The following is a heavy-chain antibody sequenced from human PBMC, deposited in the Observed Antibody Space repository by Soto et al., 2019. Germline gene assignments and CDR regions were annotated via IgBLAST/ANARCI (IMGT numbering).Heavy chain of an antibody. CDR1: GFTFTSYS. J-gene: IGHJ3*02. CDR3: ARNDWFAFDI. Sequence: GGSLRLSCAASGFTFTSYSINWVRQAPGKGLEWVSYIRGTTHYADSVKGRFTISRDNARSSLYLQMNSLRADDTAVYYCARNDWFAFDIWGEGTVVTVSS. CDR2: IRGTT. V-gene: IGHV3-48*01. D-gene: IGHD3-9*01.